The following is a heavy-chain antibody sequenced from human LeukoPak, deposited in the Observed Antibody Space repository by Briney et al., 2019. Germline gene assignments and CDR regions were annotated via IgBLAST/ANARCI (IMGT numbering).Heavy chain of an antibody. J-gene: IGHJ4*02. Sequence: GGSLRLSCAASGFTISDYGLVWVRQAPGKGLEWVSGSRSGGANNFYADAVKGRFTISRDNSKNTLYLQMNSLRADDAAVYYCAKEDGNYGSGRYYYFDYWGQGTLVTVSS. CDR1: GFTISDYG. V-gene: IGHV3-23*01. CDR3: AKEDGNYGSGRYYYFDY. D-gene: IGHD3-10*01. CDR2: SRSGGANN.